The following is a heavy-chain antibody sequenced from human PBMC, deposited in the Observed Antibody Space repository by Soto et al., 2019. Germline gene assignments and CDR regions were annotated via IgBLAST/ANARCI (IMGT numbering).Heavy chain of an antibody. CDR2: IVPGFGTT. CDR3: ARGISHIVAEPGRDAMDV. CDR1: GGTFSTYG. V-gene: IGHV1-69*06. J-gene: IGHJ6*02. Sequence: ASVNVSCKASGGTFSTYGISWVRQAPGQGLEWLGGIVPGFGTTKYTQRFQDRVMITADKSTSTAYMEMASLRSEDTAVYYCARGISHIVAEPGRDAMDVWGQGTTVTVSS. D-gene: IGHD2-2*01.